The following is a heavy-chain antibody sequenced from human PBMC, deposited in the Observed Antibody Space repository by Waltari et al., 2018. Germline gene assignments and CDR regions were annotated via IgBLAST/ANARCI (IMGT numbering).Heavy chain of an antibody. CDR2: ISSSSSYI. D-gene: IGHD6-19*01. CDR3: AAQADSSGWVDY. J-gene: IGHJ4*02. Sequence: EVQLVESGGGLVKPGGSLRLSCAAAGFTFSRYSMNWVRQAPGKGLEWVSSISSSSSYIYYADSVKGRFTISRDNAKNSLYLQMNSLRAEDTAVYYCAAQADSSGWVDYWGQGTLVTVSS. CDR1: GFTFSRYS. V-gene: IGHV3-21*01.